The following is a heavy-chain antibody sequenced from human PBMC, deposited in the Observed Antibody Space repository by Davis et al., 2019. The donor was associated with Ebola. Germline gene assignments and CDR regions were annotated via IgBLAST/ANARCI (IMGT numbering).Heavy chain of an antibody. V-gene: IGHV3-23*01. CDR1: GFTFDDYA. CDR3: ARGADFYSNSWHMDV. Sequence: PGGSLRLSCAASGFTFDDYAMHWVRQAPGRGLEWASAIIGSGGSTYYADSVKGRFTISRDNSKNTLYLQMSSLRAEDTAVYYCARGADFYSNSWHMDVWGKGATVTVSS. CDR2: IIGSGGST. D-gene: IGHD2/OR15-2a*01. J-gene: IGHJ6*03.